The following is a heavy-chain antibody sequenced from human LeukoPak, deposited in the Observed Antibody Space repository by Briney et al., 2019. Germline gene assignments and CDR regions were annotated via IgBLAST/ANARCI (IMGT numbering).Heavy chain of an antibody. CDR3: ARGPLGPTYFDY. CDR2: IYYSGST. J-gene: IGHJ4*02. CDR1: GGSISSYF. D-gene: IGHD1-26*01. Sequence: SETLSLTCTVSGGSISSYFCSWIRQPPGKGLEWIGYIYYSGSTNYNPSLESRVTISVDTSKNQFSLKLSSVTAADTAVYYCARGPLGPTYFDYWGQGTLVTVSS. V-gene: IGHV4-59*08.